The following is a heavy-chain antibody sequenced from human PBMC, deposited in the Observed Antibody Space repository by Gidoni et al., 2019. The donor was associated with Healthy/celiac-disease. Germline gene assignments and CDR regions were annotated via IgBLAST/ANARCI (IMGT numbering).Heavy chain of an antibody. CDR1: GFTFSSYS. CDR2: ISSSSSTI. D-gene: IGHD4-4*01. J-gene: IGHJ6*02. CDR3: ARETVTVVYYYYGMDV. V-gene: IGHV3-48*02. Sequence: EVQMVESGGGLVQPGGSLRRTCAASGFTFSSYSMNWVRQAQGKGLEGVSYISSSSSTIYYADSVKGRFTISRDNAKNSLYLQMNSLRDEDTAVYYCARETVTVVYYYYGMDVWGQGTTVTVSS.